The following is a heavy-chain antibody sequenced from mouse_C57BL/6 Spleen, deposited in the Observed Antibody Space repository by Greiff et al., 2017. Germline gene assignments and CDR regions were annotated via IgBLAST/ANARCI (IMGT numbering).Heavy chain of an antibody. CDR1: GYTFTSYW. CDR3: ARSEGNGYYDRYFDY. J-gene: IGHJ2*01. CDR2: IDPSDSET. Sequence: VKLQQPGAELVRPGSSVKLSCKASGYTFTSYWMHWVKQRPIQGLEWIGNIDPSDSETHYNQKFKDKATLTVDKSSSTAYMQLSSLTSEDSAVYYCARSEGNGYYDRYFDYWGQGTTLTVSS. V-gene: IGHV1-52*01. D-gene: IGHD2-3*01.